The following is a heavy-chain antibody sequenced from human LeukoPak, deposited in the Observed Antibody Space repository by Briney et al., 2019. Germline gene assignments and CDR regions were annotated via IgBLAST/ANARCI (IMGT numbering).Heavy chain of an antibody. CDR3: ARHMRQWLAKNWFDP. CDR1: GGSISSYY. CDR2: IYTSGST. V-gene: IGHV4-4*07. D-gene: IGHD6-19*01. Sequence: SETLSLTCTVSGGSISSYYWSWIRQPAGKGLEWIGRIYTSGSTNYNPSLKSRVTMSVDTSKNQFSLKLSSVTAADTAVYYCARHMRQWLAKNWFDPWGQGTLVTVSS. J-gene: IGHJ5*02.